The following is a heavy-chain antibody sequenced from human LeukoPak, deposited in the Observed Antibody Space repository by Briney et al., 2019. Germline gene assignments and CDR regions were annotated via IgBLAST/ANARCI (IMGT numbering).Heavy chain of an antibody. J-gene: IGHJ5*02. Sequence: SETLSLTCAVYGGSFSGYYWSWIRQPPGKGLEWIGEINHSGSTNYNPSLKSRVTISVDTSKNQFSLKLSSVTAADTAVYYCARGQIDFWSGYQYNWFDPWGQGTLVTVSS. V-gene: IGHV4-34*01. CDR1: GGSFSGYY. CDR3: ARGQIDFWSGYQYNWFDP. CDR2: INHSGST. D-gene: IGHD3-3*01.